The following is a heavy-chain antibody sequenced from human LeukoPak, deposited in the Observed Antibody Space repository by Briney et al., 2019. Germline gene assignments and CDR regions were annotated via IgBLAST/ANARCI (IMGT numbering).Heavy chain of an antibody. J-gene: IGHJ4*02. V-gene: IGHV4-59*08. CDR1: GGSISSYY. Sequence: WETLSLTCTVSGGSISSYYWSWIRQPPGKGLEWIGYIYYSGSTNYNPSLKSRVTISVDTSKNQFSLKLSSVTVADTAVYYCARHSFSMVATTSNFDYWGQGTLVTVSS. CDR2: IYYSGST. D-gene: IGHD5-12*01. CDR3: ARHSFSMVATTSNFDY.